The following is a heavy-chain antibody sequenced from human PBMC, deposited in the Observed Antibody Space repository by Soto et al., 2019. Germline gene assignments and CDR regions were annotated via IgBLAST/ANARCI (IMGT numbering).Heavy chain of an antibody. CDR3: AKNIEAHGWGGGDV. J-gene: IGHJ6*02. Sequence: EEQLVESGGAVVQPGGSLRLSCEASGFSFGSYTMHWVRQAPGKGLEWVSLISWNGGSSFYADSVKGRFTISRDNSKASLYLQINNLRPEDSALYYCAKNIEAHGWGGGDVWGHGTTVTVSS. D-gene: IGHD3-10*01. V-gene: IGHV3-43*01. CDR1: GFSFGSYT. CDR2: ISWNGGSS.